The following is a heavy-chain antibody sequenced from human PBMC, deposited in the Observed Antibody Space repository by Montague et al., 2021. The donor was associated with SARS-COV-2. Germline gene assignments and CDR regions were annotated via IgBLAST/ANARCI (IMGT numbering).Heavy chain of an antibody. Sequence: SETLSLTCTVSGGSISSYYWSWIRQPPGKGLEWIGYIYYSGSTNYNPSLKSRVTISVDTSKNQFSLKLSSVTAADTAVYYCARASLGYCSGGRCYVGFDPWGQGTLVTVSS. CDR1: GGSISSYY. J-gene: IGHJ5*02. CDR2: IYYSGST. CDR3: ARASLGYCSGGRCYVGFDP. D-gene: IGHD2-15*01. V-gene: IGHV4-59*01.